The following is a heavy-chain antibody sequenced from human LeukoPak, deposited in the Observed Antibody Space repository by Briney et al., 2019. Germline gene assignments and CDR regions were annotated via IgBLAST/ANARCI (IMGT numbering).Heavy chain of an antibody. CDR3: ARSRYYDSSGPSGGMDV. D-gene: IGHD3-22*01. Sequence: ASVKVSCKASGYTFTGYYMHWVRQAPGQGLEWVGWINPNSGGTNYAQKCQGWVTMTRDTSISTAYMELSRLRSDDTAVYYCARSRYYDSSGPSGGMDVWGQGTTVTVSS. V-gene: IGHV1-2*04. CDR2: INPNSGGT. J-gene: IGHJ6*02. CDR1: GYTFTGYY.